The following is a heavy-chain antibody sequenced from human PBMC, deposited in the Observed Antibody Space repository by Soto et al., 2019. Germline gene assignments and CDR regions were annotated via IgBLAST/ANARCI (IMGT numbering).Heavy chain of an antibody. CDR1: GYSFAGYW. V-gene: IGHV5-10-1*01. CDR2: IDPSDSQT. Sequence: GESLKISCKGSGYSFAGYWITWVRQKPGKGLEWMGRIDPSDSQTYYSPSFRGHVTISATKSITTTYLQWSSLKASDTAIYYCAASIFYYGMDVWGQGTTVTVSS. CDR3: AASIFYYGMDV. J-gene: IGHJ6*02.